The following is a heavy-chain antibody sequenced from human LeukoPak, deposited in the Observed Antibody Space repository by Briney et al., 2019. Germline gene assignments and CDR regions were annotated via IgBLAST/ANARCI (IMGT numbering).Heavy chain of an antibody. CDR3: ARELNDYGDPYYFDY. D-gene: IGHD4-17*01. Sequence: PSETLSLTCTVSGGSISSGDYYWSWIRQPPGKGLEWIGYIYYSGSTYYNPSLKSRVTISVDTSKNQFSLKLSSVTAADTAVYYCARELNDYGDPYYFDYWGQGTLVTVSS. CDR2: IYYSGST. CDR1: GGSISSGDYY. J-gene: IGHJ4*02. V-gene: IGHV4-30-4*01.